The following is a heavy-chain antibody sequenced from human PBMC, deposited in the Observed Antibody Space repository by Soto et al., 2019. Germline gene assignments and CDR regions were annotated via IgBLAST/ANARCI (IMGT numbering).Heavy chain of an antibody. CDR2: MHDSGTT. Sequence: SETLSLTCSVSGASVTSGDYYWNWIRQTPGTGLEWLGYMHDSGTTSYNPSLKSRVTISRDASKNQFSLKLTSVSAADTAVYFCARGGLYDLWSGLFDWGQGIRVTVSS. CDR3: ARGGLYDLWSGLFD. J-gene: IGHJ4*02. V-gene: IGHV4-30-4*01. D-gene: IGHD3-3*01. CDR1: GASVTSGDYY.